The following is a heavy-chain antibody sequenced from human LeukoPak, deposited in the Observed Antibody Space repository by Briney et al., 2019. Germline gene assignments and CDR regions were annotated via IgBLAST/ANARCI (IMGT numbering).Heavy chain of an antibody. V-gene: IGHV4-59*08. CDR1: GGSISSYY. CDR2: IYYSGST. CDR3: ARRNSGWSDFDY. Sequence: PSETLSLTCTVSGGSISSYYWSWIRQPPGKGLEWIGYIYYSGSTNYNPSLKSRVTISVDTSKNQFSLKLSSVTAADTAVYYCARRNSGWSDFDYWGQVTLVTVSS. J-gene: IGHJ4*02. D-gene: IGHD6-19*01.